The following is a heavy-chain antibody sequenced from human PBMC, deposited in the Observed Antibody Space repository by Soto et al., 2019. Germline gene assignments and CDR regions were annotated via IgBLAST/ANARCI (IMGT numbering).Heavy chain of an antibody. CDR1: GFTFNNCW. CDR3: ARATQSYYDTSGYYSYVH. Sequence: GGSLRLSCAASGFTFNNCWMTWVRQAPGKGLEWVANIKQDGSQTYYVDSVEGRFTISRDNAKNSVYLQMNNLRAEDTAFYFCARATQSYYDTSGYYSYVHWGQGAQVTVSS. CDR2: IKQDGSQT. V-gene: IGHV3-7*05. D-gene: IGHD3-22*01. J-gene: IGHJ4*02.